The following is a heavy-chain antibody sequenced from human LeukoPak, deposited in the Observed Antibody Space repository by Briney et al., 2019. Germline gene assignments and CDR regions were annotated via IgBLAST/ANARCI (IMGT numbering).Heavy chain of an antibody. J-gene: IGHJ4*02. Sequence: ASVKVSCKASGYTFTSYDINWVRQATGQGLEWMGWMNPNSGNTGYAQKFQGRVTITRNTSISTAYMELSSLRSEDTAVYYCARGSYSYGYGPFDYWGQGTLVTVSS. D-gene: IGHD5-18*01. CDR2: MNPNSGNT. CDR1: GYTFTSYD. CDR3: ARGSYSYGYGPFDY. V-gene: IGHV1-8*03.